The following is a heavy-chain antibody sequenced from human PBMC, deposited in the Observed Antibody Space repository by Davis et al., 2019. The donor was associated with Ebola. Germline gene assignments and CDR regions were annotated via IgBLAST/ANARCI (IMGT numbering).Heavy chain of an antibody. J-gene: IGHJ6*04. Sequence: MPSETLSLTCAVYGGSFSGYYWSWIRQPPGKGLEWIGEINHSGSTNYNPSLKSRVTISVDTSKNQFSLKLSSVTAADTAVYYCARGLLGIVVPAALRGLTMDVWGKGTTVTVSS. CDR1: GGSFSGYY. V-gene: IGHV4-34*01. CDR2: INHSGST. CDR3: ARGLLGIVVPAALRGLTMDV. D-gene: IGHD2-2*01.